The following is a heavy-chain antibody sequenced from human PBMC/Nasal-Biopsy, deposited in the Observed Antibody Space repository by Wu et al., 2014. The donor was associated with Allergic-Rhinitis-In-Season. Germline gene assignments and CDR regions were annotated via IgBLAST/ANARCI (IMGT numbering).Heavy chain of an antibody. Sequence: IKQDENDKSYVDSVKGRFTISRDNAKNSLYLQMNSLRAEDTAVYFCAREMFSSSWSERWAFDIWGQGTMVTVS. CDR2: IKQDENDK. CDR3: AREMFSSSWSERWAFDI. D-gene: IGHD6-13*01. J-gene: IGHJ3*02. V-gene: IGHV3-7*01.